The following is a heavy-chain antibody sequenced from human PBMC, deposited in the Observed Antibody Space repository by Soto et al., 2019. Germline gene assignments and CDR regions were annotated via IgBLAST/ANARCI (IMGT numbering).Heavy chain of an antibody. CDR2: ISYDVSNK. V-gene: IGHV3-30-3*01. CDR1: RFTFSSYA. Sequence: GGSLKLSCAATRFTFSSYALHWVHQAPGLGLEKVAVISYDVSNKYYADSVKVRFTISRDNSKNTLYLQMNSLRAEDTVVYYCARDEIGRDYDFWSGYYTGQNYYYYYGMDVWGQGT. D-gene: IGHD3-3*01. J-gene: IGHJ6*02. CDR3: ARDEIGRDYDFWSGYYTGQNYYYYYGMDV.